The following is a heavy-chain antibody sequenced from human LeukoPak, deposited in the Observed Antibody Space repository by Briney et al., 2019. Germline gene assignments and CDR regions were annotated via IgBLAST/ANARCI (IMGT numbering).Heavy chain of an antibody. CDR2: INHSGST. CDR3: ARAPHYYDSSGYSDY. D-gene: IGHD3-22*01. V-gene: IGHV4-34*01. CDR1: GGSFSGYY. Sequence: PSETLSLTCAVYGGSFSGYYWSWIRQPPGKGLEWIGEINHSGSTNYNPSLKSRVTISVDTSKNQFSLKLSSVTAADTAVYYCARAPHYYDSSGYSDYWGQGTLVTVSS. J-gene: IGHJ4*02.